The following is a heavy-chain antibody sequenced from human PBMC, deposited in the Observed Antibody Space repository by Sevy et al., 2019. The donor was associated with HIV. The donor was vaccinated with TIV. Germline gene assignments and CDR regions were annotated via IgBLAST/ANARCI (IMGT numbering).Heavy chain of an antibody. D-gene: IGHD2-2*01. CDR1: GFTFSDYY. Sequence: GGSLRLSCAASGFTFSDYYMSWIRQAPGKGLEWVSYISSSGSTIYYADSVKGRFTISRDNAKNSQYLQMNSLRAEDTAVYYCARVHCSSTSCYPIYYYYGMDVWGQGTTVTVSS. CDR3: ARVHCSSTSCYPIYYYYGMDV. V-gene: IGHV3-11*01. CDR2: ISSSGSTI. J-gene: IGHJ6*02.